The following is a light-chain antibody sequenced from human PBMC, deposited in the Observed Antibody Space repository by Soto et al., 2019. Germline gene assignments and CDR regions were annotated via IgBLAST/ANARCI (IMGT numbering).Light chain of an antibody. CDR1: QSVYNNY. J-gene: IGKJ1*01. V-gene: IGKV3-20*01. CDR2: GTS. CDR3: HQRQSWPRT. Sequence: EIVLTQSPCILSFFPLETSTLSCRASQSVYNNYIAWYQEKPGQAPRVLIYGTSTRPTGIPDRFSGSGSATDFTLTINRLEPEDSAVYYCHQRQSWPRTFGQGTKVDIK.